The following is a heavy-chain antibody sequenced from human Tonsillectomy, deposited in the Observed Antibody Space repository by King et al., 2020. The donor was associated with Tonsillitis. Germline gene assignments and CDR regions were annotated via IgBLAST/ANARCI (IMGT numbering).Heavy chain of an antibody. CDR3: ARDRIVAVIGGGFDI. D-gene: IGHD3-22*01. CDR1: GFTFSSSG. Sequence: VQLVESGGGVVQPGRSLRLSCAASGFTFSSSGMHWVRQAPGRGLEWVAVIWYDGSNQFYADSVKGRFTISSDNSKNTLYLQMNSLRAEDTAVYYCARDRIVAVIGGGFDIWGQGTRVTVSS. J-gene: IGHJ3*02. CDR2: IWYDGSNQ. V-gene: IGHV3-33*08.